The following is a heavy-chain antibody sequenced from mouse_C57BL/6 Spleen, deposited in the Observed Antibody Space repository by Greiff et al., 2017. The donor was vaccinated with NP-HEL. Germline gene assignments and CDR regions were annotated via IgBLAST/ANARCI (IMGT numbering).Heavy chain of an antibody. D-gene: IGHD2-5*01. CDR2: IYPGDGDT. CDR1: GYAFSSSW. CDR3: AYYSNFYAMDY. J-gene: IGHJ4*01. V-gene: IGHV1-82*01. Sequence: QVQLQQSGPELVKPGASVKISCKASGYAFSSSWMNWVKQRPGKGLEWIGRIYPGDGDTNYNGKFKGKATLTADKSSSTAYMQLSSLTSEDSAVCFCAYYSNFYAMDYWGQGASVTVSS.